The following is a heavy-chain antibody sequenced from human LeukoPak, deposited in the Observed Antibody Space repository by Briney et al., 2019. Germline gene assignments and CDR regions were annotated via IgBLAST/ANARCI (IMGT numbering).Heavy chain of an antibody. V-gene: IGHV3-43*02. J-gene: IGHJ4*02. D-gene: IGHD6-13*01. CDR2: ISGDGGST. Sequence: GGSLRLSCAASGFTFDDYAIHWVRQAPGKGLEWVSLISGDGGSTFYADSVRGRFTISRDNSKNSLSLQMSSLRSEDTALYFCARESERSGWYDYWGQGTLVTVSS. CDR1: GFTFDDYA. CDR3: ARESERSGWYDY.